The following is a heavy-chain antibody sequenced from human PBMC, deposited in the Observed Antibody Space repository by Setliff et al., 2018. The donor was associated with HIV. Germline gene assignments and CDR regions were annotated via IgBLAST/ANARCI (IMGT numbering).Heavy chain of an antibody. D-gene: IGHD2-8*01. Sequence: PSETLSLTCAVSGGSISSDNWWTWVRQAPGKGLEWIGEIYHSEYTNYNPSLKSRVSMSVDKSKNQLSVKLTSVTAADTAVYYCARDAPTVYANGWFDPWGQGTLVTVSS. CDR3: ARDAPTVYANGWFDP. CDR2: IYHSEYT. CDR1: GGSISSDNW. J-gene: IGHJ5*02. V-gene: IGHV4-4*02.